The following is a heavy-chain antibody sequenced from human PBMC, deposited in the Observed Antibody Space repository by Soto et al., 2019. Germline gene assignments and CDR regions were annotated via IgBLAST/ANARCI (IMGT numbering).Heavy chain of an antibody. CDR3: ARDQLGRGSSSGWFDP. V-gene: IGHV3-21*01. CDR2: ISSSSSYI. D-gene: IGHD6-6*01. CDR1: GFTFSSYS. Sequence: GGSLRLSCAASGFTFSSYSMNWVRQAAGKGLEWVSSISSSSSYIYYADSVKGRFTISRDNAKNSLYLQMNSLRAEDTAVYYCARDQLGRGSSSGWFDPWGQGTLVTVSS. J-gene: IGHJ5*02.